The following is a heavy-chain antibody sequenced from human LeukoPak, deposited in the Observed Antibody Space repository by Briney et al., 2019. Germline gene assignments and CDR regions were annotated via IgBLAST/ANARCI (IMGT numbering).Heavy chain of an antibody. D-gene: IGHD3-22*01. Sequence: GASVMVSCKASGYTFTSYGISWVRQAPGQGLEWMGWISAYNGNTNYAQKLQARVTMTTDTSTSTAYMELRSLRSDDTAVYYCAREYGYYDSSGYYSDYWGQGTLVTVSS. CDR3: AREYGYYDSSGYYSDY. CDR1: GYTFTSYG. V-gene: IGHV1-18*01. CDR2: ISAYNGNT. J-gene: IGHJ4*02.